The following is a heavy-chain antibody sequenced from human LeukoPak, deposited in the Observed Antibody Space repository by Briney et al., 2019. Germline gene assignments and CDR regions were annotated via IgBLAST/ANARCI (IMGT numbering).Heavy chain of an antibody. V-gene: IGHV3-21*01. D-gene: IGHD4-17*01. Sequence: GGSLRLSCAASGFTFSSYIMNWVRQAPGKGLDWASSISSTSSYIYYADSVKGRFTISRDNAKNSLYLQMNSLRAEDTAVYYCARGRRGDYALDYWGQGTLVTVSS. J-gene: IGHJ4*02. CDR2: ISSTSSYI. CDR3: ARGRRGDYALDY. CDR1: GFTFSSYI.